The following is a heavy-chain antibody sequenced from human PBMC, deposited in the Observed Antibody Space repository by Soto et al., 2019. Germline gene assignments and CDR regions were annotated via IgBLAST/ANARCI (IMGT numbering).Heavy chain of an antibody. J-gene: IGHJ6*02. CDR1: GXTFKKYQ. Sequence: GSLRLSCAASGXTFKKYQMIWVRQAPGKGLDWVSFIYSGGVTYCPDSLKCRFTTIIYSSKNTVYLQINSLKCEYASIYYFSRDQSTTGYYGLDVWGQGTTGTVS. V-gene: IGHV3-53*01. CDR3: SRDQSTTGYYGLDV. CDR2: IYSGGVT.